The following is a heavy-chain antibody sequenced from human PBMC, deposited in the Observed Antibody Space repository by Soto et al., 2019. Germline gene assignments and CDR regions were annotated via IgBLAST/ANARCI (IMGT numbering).Heavy chain of an antibody. Sequence: GGSLRLSCAASGFTFSSYAMSWVRQDPGKGLEWVSAISGSGGSTYYADSVKGRFTISRDNSKNTLYLQMNSPRAEDTALYYCARPHYSSVSYYFDYWGQGTLVAVSS. D-gene: IGHD3-10*01. V-gene: IGHV3-23*01. J-gene: IGHJ4*02. CDR2: ISGSGGST. CDR3: ARPHYSSVSYYFDY. CDR1: GFTFSSYA.